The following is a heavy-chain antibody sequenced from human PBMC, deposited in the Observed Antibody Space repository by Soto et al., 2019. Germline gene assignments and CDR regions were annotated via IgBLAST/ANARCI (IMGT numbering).Heavy chain of an antibody. J-gene: IGHJ4*02. CDR3: ARDLYYFDSSGYYHIDY. V-gene: IGHV3-30-3*01. D-gene: IGHD3-22*01. Sequence: LGGSLRLSCAASGFTFSSYAMHWVRQAPGKGLEWVAVISYDGSNKYYADSVKGRFTISRDNSKNTLYLQMNSLRAEDTAVYYCARDLYYFDSSGYYHIDYWGQGTLVTVSS. CDR1: GFTFSSYA. CDR2: ISYDGSNK.